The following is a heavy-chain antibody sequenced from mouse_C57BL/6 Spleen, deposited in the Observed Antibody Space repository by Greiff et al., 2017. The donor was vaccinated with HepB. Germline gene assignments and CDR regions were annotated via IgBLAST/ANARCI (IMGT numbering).Heavy chain of an antibody. J-gene: IGHJ2*01. Sequence: VQLQQSGAELARPGASVKMSCKASGYTFTSYTMHWVKQRPGQGLEWIGYINPSSGYTKYNQKFKDKATLTADKSSSTAYMQLSSLTSEDSAVYYCARPVLPLQQDYFDYWGQGTTLTVSS. CDR2: INPSSGYT. V-gene: IGHV1-4*01. D-gene: IGHD1-1*01. CDR3: ARPVLPLQQDYFDY. CDR1: GYTFTSYT.